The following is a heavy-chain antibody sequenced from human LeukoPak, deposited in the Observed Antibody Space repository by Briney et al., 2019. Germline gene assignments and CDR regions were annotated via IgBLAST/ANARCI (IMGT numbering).Heavy chain of an antibody. J-gene: IGHJ4*02. Sequence: SETLSLTCSVSGGSISNHYWSWIRQPPVKGLEWIGYIYYSGSTNYNPYLRSRVTISVDTSKNQFSLKLSSVTAADTAVYYCARGYSSSWFDYWGQGTLVTVSS. CDR2: IYYSGST. CDR3: ARGYSSSWFDY. CDR1: GGSISNHY. D-gene: IGHD6-13*01. V-gene: IGHV4-59*11.